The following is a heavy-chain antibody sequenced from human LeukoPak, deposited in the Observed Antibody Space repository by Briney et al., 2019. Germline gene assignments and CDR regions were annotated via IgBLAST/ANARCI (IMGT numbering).Heavy chain of an antibody. CDR2: ISSNGGST. D-gene: IGHD4-17*01. Sequence: GGSLRLSCAASGFTFSSYAMHWVRQAPGKGLEYVSAISSNGGSTYYADSVKGRFAISRDNSKNTLYLQMNSLRAEDTAVYYCAKVWRGYGDPNDYWGQGTLVTVSS. CDR3: AKVWRGYGDPNDY. J-gene: IGHJ4*02. V-gene: IGHV3-64*04. CDR1: GFTFSSYA.